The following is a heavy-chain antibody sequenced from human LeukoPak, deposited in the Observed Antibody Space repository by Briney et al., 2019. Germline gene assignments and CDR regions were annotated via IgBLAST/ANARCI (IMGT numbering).Heavy chain of an antibody. J-gene: IGHJ4*02. CDR2: ISMDGGGT. Sequence: PGGSLRLSCAASGFTFTTYAMHWVRQAPGRGLEYVSAISMDGGGTYYANSVKGRFTISRDNSKNTLYLQMGSLRVEDMAVYYCARYSSGSCYDYWGQGTLVTVSS. CDR1: GFTFTTYA. D-gene: IGHD6-13*01. V-gene: IGHV3-64*01. CDR3: ARYSSGSCYDY.